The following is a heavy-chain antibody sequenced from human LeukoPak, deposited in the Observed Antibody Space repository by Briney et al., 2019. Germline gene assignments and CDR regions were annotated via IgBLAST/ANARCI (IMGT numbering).Heavy chain of an antibody. CDR2: INHSGST. Sequence: SETLSLTCAVYGRSFSGYYWSWIRQPPGKGLEWIGEINHSGSTNYNPSLKSRVTISVDTSKNQFSLKLSSVTAADTAVYYCARHDGRITIFGVVIPPDGWFDPWGQGTLVTVSS. J-gene: IGHJ5*02. CDR3: ARHDGRITIFGVVIPPDGWFDP. CDR1: GRSFSGYY. V-gene: IGHV4-34*01. D-gene: IGHD3-3*01.